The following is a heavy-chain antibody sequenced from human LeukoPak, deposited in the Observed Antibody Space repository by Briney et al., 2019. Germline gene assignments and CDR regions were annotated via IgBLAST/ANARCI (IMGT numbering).Heavy chain of an antibody. D-gene: IGHD3-10*01. Sequence: PGGSLRLSCAASGFTFSSYEMNWVRQAPGKGLEWISYISASGTITHYADSVEGRFTISRDNAKNSLYLQMNSLRAEDTAVYYCARGVRRKTMVRGVTQLFVFDYYMDVWGKGTTVTVSS. V-gene: IGHV3-48*03. CDR2: ISASGTIT. J-gene: IGHJ6*03. CDR1: GFTFSSYE. CDR3: ARGVRRKTMVRGVTQLFVFDYYMDV.